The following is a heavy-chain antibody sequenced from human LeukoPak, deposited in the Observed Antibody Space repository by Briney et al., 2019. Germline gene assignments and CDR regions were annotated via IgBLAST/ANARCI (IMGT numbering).Heavy chain of an antibody. Sequence: GASVKVSCKASGYTFTSYYMHWVRQAPGQGLEWMGIINPSGGSTSYAQKFQGRVTMTRDTSTSTVYMELSSLRSEDTAVYYCARDLDGWYGSLAYYFGYWGQGTLVTVSS. D-gene: IGHD6-19*01. J-gene: IGHJ4*02. CDR1: GYTFTSYY. CDR3: ARDLDGWYGSLAYYFGY. V-gene: IGHV1-46*01. CDR2: INPSGGST.